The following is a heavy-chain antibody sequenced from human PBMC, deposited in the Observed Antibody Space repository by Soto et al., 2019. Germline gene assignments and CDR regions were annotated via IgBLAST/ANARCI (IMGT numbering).Heavy chain of an antibody. D-gene: IGHD3-9*01. CDR2: IYHSGST. CDR1: GGSISSGGYS. CDR3: ARGSFNYDILTGLARGGYFDY. Sequence: PSETLSLTCAVSGGSISSGGYSWSWIRQPPGKGLEWIGYIYHSGSTYYNPSLKSRVTISVDRSKNQFSLKLSSVTAADTAVYYCARGSFNYDILTGLARGGYFDYWGQGTLVTVS. J-gene: IGHJ4*02. V-gene: IGHV4-30-2*01.